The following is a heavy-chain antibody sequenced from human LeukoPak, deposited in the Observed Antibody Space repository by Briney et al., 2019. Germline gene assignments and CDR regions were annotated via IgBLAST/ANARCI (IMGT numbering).Heavy chain of an antibody. CDR1: GFTFSSYG. V-gene: IGHV3-33*06. J-gene: IGHJ4*02. CDR2: IWYDGSNK. CDR3: AKALGQGPLDY. Sequence: GGSLRLSCAASGFTFSSYGMHWVRQAPGKGLEWVAVIWYDGSNKYYADSVKGRFTISRDNSKNTLYLQMNSLRAEDTAVYYCAKALGQGPLDYWGQGTLVTVSS.